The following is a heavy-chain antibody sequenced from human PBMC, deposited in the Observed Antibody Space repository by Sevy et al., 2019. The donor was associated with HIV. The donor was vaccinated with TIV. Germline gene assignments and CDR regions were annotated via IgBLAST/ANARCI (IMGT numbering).Heavy chain of an antibody. V-gene: IGHV3-7*01. CDR1: GFTFSTYW. J-gene: IGHJ6*02. Sequence: GESLKISCAASGFTFSTYWMSWFRQAPGMGLEWVANINEDGTEKFYVDSVKGRFTMSRDNAKNSLYLQMNSLRAEDAAVYYCARDNATVSRRGLRYYYYGTDVWGQGTTVTVSS. CDR3: ARDNATVSRRGLRYYYYGTDV. D-gene: IGHD2-2*01. CDR2: INEDGTEK.